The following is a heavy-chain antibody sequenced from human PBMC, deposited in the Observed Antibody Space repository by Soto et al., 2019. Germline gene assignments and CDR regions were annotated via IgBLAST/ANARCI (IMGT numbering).Heavy chain of an antibody. V-gene: IGHV1-58*01. CDR1: GFTFTSSA. J-gene: IGHJ3*02. CDR3: AALSPPDAFDI. CDR2: IVVGSGNT. Sequence: QMQLVQSGPEVKKPGTSVTVSCKASGFTFTSSAVQWVRPARGQRVEWIGWIVVGSGNTNYAQNFQERVTITRDMHANAAYMQLTSLRAEDTAVYYFAALSPPDAFDIWGPGTTVTGSS.